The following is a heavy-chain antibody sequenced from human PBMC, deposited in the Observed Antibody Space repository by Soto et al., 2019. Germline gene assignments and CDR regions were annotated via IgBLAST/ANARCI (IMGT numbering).Heavy chain of an antibody. J-gene: IGHJ4*02. CDR2: IIPIFGTA. CDR1: GGTFSSYA. D-gene: IGHD3-22*01. V-gene: IGHV1-69*01. Sequence: QVRLVQSGAEVKKPGSSVKVSCKASGGTFSSYAISWVRQAPGQGLEWMGGIIPIFGTANYAQKLQGRVTSTADESTSTAYTELSSLRPEDTAVYYCAREPRPHYYNDSSSYMRGQGTPVTVPS. CDR3: AREPRPHYYNDSSSYM.